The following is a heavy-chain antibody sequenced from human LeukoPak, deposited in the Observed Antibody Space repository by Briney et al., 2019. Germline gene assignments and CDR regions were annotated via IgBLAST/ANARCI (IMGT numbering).Heavy chain of an antibody. V-gene: IGHV3-21*01. D-gene: IGHD3-3*01. Sequence: PGGSLRLSCAASGFTFSSYSINWVRQAPGKGLEWVSSISSSSSYIYYADSVKGRFTISRDNAKNSLYLQMNSLRAEDTAVYYCASSIADYDFWSGYSSYWGQGTLVTVSS. CDR1: GFTFSSYS. CDR2: ISSSSSYI. J-gene: IGHJ4*02. CDR3: ASSIADYDFWSGYSSY.